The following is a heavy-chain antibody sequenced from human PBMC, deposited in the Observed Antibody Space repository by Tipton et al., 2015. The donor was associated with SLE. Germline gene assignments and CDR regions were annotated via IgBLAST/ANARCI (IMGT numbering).Heavy chain of an antibody. CDR1: GGSISSSSYY. Sequence: TLSLTCTVSGGSISSSSYYWGWIRQPPGKGLEWIGRIYYSGSTDYNPSLKSRVTISVDTSKNSLYLQMNSLRAEDTALYYCARVLGPRNFDLWGRGTLVTVSS. CDR3: ARVLGPRNFDL. CDR2: IYYSGST. J-gene: IGHJ2*01. V-gene: IGHV4-39*07.